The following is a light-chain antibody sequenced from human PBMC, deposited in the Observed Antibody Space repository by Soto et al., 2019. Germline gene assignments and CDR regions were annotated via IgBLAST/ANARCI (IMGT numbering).Light chain of an antibody. Sequence: QSVLTQPASVSGSPGQSITISCTGTSSDIGGYDYVSWYQQHPGKAPKLMIYEVSNRPSGISNRFSGSKSGSTASLTISGLLAEDEADYYCSSYTATNTYVFGTGTQLTVL. V-gene: IGLV2-14*01. CDR1: SSDIGGYDY. CDR2: EVS. CDR3: SSYTATNTYV. J-gene: IGLJ1*01.